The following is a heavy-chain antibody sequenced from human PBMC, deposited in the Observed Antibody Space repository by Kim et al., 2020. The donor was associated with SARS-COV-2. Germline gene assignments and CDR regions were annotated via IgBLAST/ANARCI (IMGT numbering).Heavy chain of an antibody. CDR1: GGSISSYY. D-gene: IGHD2-2*01. J-gene: IGHJ6*02. CDR3: ARQLIYCSSTSCYDNYYYYGMDV. CDR2: IYYSGST. Sequence: SETLSLTCTVSGGSISSYYWSWIRQPPGKGLEWIGYIYYSGSTNYNPSLKSRVTISVDTSKNQFSLKLSSVTAADTAVYYCARQLIYCSSTSCYDNYYYYGMDVWGEGTTVPVSS. V-gene: IGHV4-59*08.